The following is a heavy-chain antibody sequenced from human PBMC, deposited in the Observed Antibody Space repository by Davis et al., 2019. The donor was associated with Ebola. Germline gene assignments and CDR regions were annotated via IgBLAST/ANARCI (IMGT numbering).Heavy chain of an antibody. CDR2: ISGDGSIT. CDR3: ARGERTVTTPLAY. J-gene: IGHJ4*02. CDR1: GFTFSTNW. V-gene: IGHV3-74*01. D-gene: IGHD4-11*01. Sequence: PGGSLRLSCAPSGFTFSTNWMHWVRQTPGKGLVWVSRISGDGSITTYADSVKGRFTISRDNTKNTLYLQMYSLRAEDTAVYYCARGERTVTTPLAYWGQGALVTVSS.